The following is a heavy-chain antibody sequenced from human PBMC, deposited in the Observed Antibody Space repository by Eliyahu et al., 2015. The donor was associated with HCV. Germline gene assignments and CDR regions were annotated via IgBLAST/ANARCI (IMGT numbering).Heavy chain of an antibody. J-gene: IGHJ4*02. D-gene: IGHD2-21*01. CDR2: IFGNDDK. Sequence: QITLKESGPALVKPTQTLTLTCTFXGFSLTTXGXAVGWIRQPPGKALEWLAVIFGNDDKRYSASLKSRLTIAKDTSKGQVVLTMTNMDPVDTATYYCAHRLNYSFDYWGQGILVTVSS. V-gene: IGHV2-5*01. CDR3: AHRLNYSFDY. CDR1: GFSLTTXGXA.